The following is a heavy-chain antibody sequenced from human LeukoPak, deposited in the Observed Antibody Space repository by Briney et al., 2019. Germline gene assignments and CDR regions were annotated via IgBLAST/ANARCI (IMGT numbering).Heavy chain of an antibody. Sequence: GASVKVSCKASGYTFTSYGISWVRQAPGQRLEWMGWINAGNGNTKYSQKFQGRVTITRDTSASTAYMELSSLRSEDTAVYYCARDVYYYGSGSYRGGFDPWGQGTLVTVSS. V-gene: IGHV1-3*01. J-gene: IGHJ5*02. CDR1: GYTFTSYG. D-gene: IGHD3-10*01. CDR2: INAGNGNT. CDR3: ARDVYYYGSGSYRGGFDP.